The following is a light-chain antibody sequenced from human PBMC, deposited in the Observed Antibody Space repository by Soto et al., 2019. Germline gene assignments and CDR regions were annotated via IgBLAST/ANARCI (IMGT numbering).Light chain of an antibody. CDR1: QSLLH. CDR2: WAS. J-gene: IGKJ1*01. V-gene: IGKV4-1*01. CDR3: QQYYTTPVT. Sequence: DIVMTQSPDSLAVSLGEGATINCKSSQSLLHLAWYQQKPGQPPKLLIYWASTRESGVPDRFSGSGSGTDFTLTISSLQAEDVGVYYCQQYYTTPVTFGQGTKVEIK.